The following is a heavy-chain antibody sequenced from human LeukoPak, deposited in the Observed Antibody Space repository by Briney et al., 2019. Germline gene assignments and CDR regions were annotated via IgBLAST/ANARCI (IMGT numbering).Heavy chain of an antibody. Sequence: GGSLRLSCAASGFTFNTYAINWVRQAPGKGLEWVSAISGSGGRTYYADSVKGRFTISRDNSKNTLYLQMNSLRADDTAVYYCAKVYGDPQGDAFDFWGQGTMVTVSS. CDR2: ISGSGGRT. J-gene: IGHJ3*01. CDR1: GFTFNTYA. CDR3: AKVYGDPQGDAFDF. V-gene: IGHV3-23*01. D-gene: IGHD4-17*01.